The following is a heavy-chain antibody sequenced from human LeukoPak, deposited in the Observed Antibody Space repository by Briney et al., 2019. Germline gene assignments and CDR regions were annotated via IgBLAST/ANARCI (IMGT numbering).Heavy chain of an antibody. CDR1: GGTFSSYA. Sequence: GASVKVSCKASGGTFSSYAISWVRQAPGQGLEWMGGIIPIFGTANCAQKFQGRVTITADESTSTAYMELSSLRSEDTAVYYCARDLRGAYSYGAPYYYYGMDVWGKGTTVTVSS. J-gene: IGHJ6*04. CDR3: ARDLRGAYSYGAPYYYYGMDV. D-gene: IGHD5-18*01. V-gene: IGHV1-69*13. CDR2: IIPIFGTA.